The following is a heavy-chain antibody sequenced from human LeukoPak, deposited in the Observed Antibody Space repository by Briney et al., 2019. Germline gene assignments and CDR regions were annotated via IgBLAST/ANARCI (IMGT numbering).Heavy chain of an antibody. D-gene: IGHD5-18*01. V-gene: IGHV3-21*01. CDR2: IPAGSTYI. Sequence: PGGSLRLSCAASGFTFSSYSMYWVRQAPGKGLEWVSSIPAGSTYIYYADSVKGRFTISRDDAKNSLYLQMNSLRVADTAVYYCARGKAPRWGYSYGSYYFHYWGQGTLVTVSS. J-gene: IGHJ4*02. CDR1: GFTFSSYS. CDR3: ARGKAPRWGYSYGSYYFHY.